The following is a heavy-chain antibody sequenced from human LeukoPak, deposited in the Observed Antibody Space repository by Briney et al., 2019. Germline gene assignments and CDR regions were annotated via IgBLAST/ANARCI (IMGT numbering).Heavy chain of an antibody. CDR3: ARVHDFWSGSRRDDALDI. D-gene: IGHD3-3*01. V-gene: IGHV3-53*01. CDR2: IYTGGST. Sequence: GGSLRLSCAVSGFAVSTNFMSWVRQAPGKRVECVSLIYTGGSTYSADSVKGRFTISRDNSKNTLYLQMNSLRAEDTAVYYCARVHDFWSGSRRDDALDIWGQGTLGTVSS. CDR1: GFAVSTNF. J-gene: IGHJ3*02.